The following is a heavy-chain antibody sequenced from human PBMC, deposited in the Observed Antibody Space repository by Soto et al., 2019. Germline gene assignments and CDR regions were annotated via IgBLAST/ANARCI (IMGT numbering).Heavy chain of an antibody. CDR1: GFTFNNYE. V-gene: IGHV3-48*03. CDR3: AKEATNINNFDY. D-gene: IGHD1-26*01. CDR2: ISSSGSTI. J-gene: IGHJ4*02. Sequence: PGGSLRLSCAASGFTFNNYEMNWVRQAPGKGLEWVSYISSSGSTIYYADSVKGRFTISRDNAKNSLYLQMNRLRAEDTAVYYCAKEATNINNFDYWGQGTLVTVSS.